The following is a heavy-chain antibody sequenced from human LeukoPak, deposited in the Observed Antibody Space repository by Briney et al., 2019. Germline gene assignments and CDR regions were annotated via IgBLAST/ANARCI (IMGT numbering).Heavy chain of an antibody. Sequence: PSETLSLTCTVSGGSISSGSYYWSWIRQPAGKGLEWIGRIYTSGSTNYNPSFKSRVTISVDMSKKQFSLKLSSVTAADTAVYYCSRVTPGYYYYMDVWGKGTTVTISS. V-gene: IGHV4-61*02. CDR3: SRVTPGYYYYMDV. J-gene: IGHJ6*03. CDR1: GGSISSGSYY. CDR2: IYTSGST.